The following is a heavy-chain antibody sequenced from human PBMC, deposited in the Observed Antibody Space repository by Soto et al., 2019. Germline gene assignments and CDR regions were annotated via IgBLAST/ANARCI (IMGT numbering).Heavy chain of an antibody. D-gene: IGHD6-19*01. CDR2: INSDGSST. CDR1: GFTFSSYW. Sequence: EVQLVESGGGLVQPGGSLRLSCAASGFTFSSYWMHWVRQAPGKGLVWVSRINSDGSSTSYADSVKGRFTISRDNGKNTPYLQMNSLRAEDTAVYYCAVAVAGPTAIGYWGQGTLVTVSS. J-gene: IGHJ4*02. V-gene: IGHV3-74*01. CDR3: AVAVAGPTAIGY.